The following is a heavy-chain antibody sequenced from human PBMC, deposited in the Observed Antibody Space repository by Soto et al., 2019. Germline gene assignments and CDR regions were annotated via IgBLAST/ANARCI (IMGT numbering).Heavy chain of an antibody. CDR3: GRLEGLATISYYFDY. J-gene: IGHJ4*02. V-gene: IGHV4-4*02. D-gene: IGHD3-9*01. CDR1: GGSISSSNW. CDR2: IYHSGST. Sequence: SETLSLTCAVSGGSISSSNWWSWVRQPPGKGLEWIGEIYHSGSTNYNPSLKSRVTISVDKSKNQFSLKLMSLSAADTAVYYCGRLEGLATISYYFDYWGQGALVTVSS.